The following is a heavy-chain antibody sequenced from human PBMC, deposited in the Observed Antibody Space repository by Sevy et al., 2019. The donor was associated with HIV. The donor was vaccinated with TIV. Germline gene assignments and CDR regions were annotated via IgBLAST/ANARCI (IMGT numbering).Heavy chain of an antibody. CDR3: ASDDGNYYLHY. Sequence: GGSLRLSCAASGFTFSKYWMGWVRQAPGKGLEWVANIKQDAGQKYYVDSVKGRFTISRDNAKNALYLQMNSLRAEDTAVYFCASDDGNYYLHYWGQGTLVTVSS. CDR2: IKQDAGQK. CDR1: GFTFSKYW. V-gene: IGHV3-7*01. D-gene: IGHD1-7*01. J-gene: IGHJ4*02.